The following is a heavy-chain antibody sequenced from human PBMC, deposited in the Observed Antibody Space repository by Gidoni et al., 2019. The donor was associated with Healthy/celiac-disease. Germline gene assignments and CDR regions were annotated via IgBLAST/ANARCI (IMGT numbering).Heavy chain of an antibody. CDR3: ARSAVVIQFHAFDI. V-gene: IGHV4-31*03. J-gene: IGHJ3*02. Sequence: QVPLQESGPGLGKPSQTLSLTCTVSGGSISSGGYYWSWIRQHPGKGLEWIGYIYYSGSTYYKPSLKSRVTISVDTSKNQFSLKLSSVTAADTAVYYCARSAVVIQFHAFDIWGQGTMVTVSS. CDR1: GGSISSGGYY. D-gene: IGHD3-22*01. CDR2: IYYSGST.